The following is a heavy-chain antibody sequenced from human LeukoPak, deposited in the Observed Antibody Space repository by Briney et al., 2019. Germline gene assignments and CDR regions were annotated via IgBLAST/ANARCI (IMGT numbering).Heavy chain of an antibody. CDR1: GFTFSSYA. V-gene: IGHV3-23*01. D-gene: IGHD4-17*01. Sequence: PGGSLRLSCAASGFTFSSYAMSWVRQAPGKGLEWVSAISGSGGSTYYADSVKGRFTISMDNSKNTLYLQMNSLRAEDTAVYYCAKAIGDYVAFDIWGQGTMVTVSS. CDR3: AKAIGDYVAFDI. CDR2: ISGSGGST. J-gene: IGHJ3*02.